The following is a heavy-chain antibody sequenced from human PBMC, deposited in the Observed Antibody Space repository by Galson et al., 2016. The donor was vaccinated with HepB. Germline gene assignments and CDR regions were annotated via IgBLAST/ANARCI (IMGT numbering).Heavy chain of an antibody. CDR1: GFSFSNYG. D-gene: IGHD3-10*01. CDR3: AKNQLLYFGEFSSHYWGQGKVKSTTDNAQNTGYLGMSSPGLGDTAVYDCGKNESVLCGEFSSHN. J-gene: IGHJ1*01. Sequence: SLRLSCAASGFSFSNYGMQWVRQAPGKGLEWVAAISYDGSKKFYADSVKGRFTISRDNSKNTVYLQMNSLRVDDTAVYYCAKNQLLYFGEFSSHYWGQGKVKSTTDNAQNTGYLGMSSPGLGDTAVYDCGKNESVLCGEFSSHNSGQGSLITISS. V-gene: IGHV3-30*18. CDR2: ISYDGSKK.